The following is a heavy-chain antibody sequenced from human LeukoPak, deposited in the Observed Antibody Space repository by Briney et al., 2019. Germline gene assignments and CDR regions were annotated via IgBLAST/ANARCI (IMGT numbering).Heavy chain of an antibody. CDR3: ARDLGGTYYDFWSGYFYFDY. D-gene: IGHD3-3*01. V-gene: IGHV1-2*02. Sequence: ASVKVSCKASGYTFTGYYMHWVRQAPGQGLEWMGWINPNSGGTNYAQKFQGRVTMTRDTSISTAYMELSRLRSDDTAVYYCARDLGGTYYDFWSGYFYFDYWGQGTLVTVSS. CDR1: GYTFTGYY. CDR2: INPNSGGT. J-gene: IGHJ4*02.